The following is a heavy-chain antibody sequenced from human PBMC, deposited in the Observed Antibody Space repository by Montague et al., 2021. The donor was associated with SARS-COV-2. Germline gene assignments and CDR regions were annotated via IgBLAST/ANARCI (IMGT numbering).Heavy chain of an antibody. CDR3: ARLPYFYDSTHAFDI. CDR2: ITHRGST. Sequence: SETLSLTCAVYGGSFSGYYWTWIRQAPGKGLEWIGEITHRGSTTYNPSLESRVTISVDTSKNQFSLRLSSVTAADTAVYYCARLPYFYDSTHAFDIWGQGTMVTVSS. V-gene: IGHV4-34*01. J-gene: IGHJ3*02. CDR1: GGSFSGYY. D-gene: IGHD3-22*01.